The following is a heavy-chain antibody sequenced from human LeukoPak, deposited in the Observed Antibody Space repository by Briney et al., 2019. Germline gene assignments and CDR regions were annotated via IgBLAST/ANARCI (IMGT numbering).Heavy chain of an antibody. CDR1: GFTFSSYG. Sequence: PGGSLRLSCAASGFTFSSYGMHWVRQAPGKGLEWVAFIRYDGSNKYYADSVKGRLTISRDNSKNTLYLQMNSLRAEDTAVYYCAKDYYAALDYWGQGTLVTVSS. CDR3: AKDYYAALDY. D-gene: IGHD3-22*01. V-gene: IGHV3-30*02. J-gene: IGHJ4*02. CDR2: IRYDGSNK.